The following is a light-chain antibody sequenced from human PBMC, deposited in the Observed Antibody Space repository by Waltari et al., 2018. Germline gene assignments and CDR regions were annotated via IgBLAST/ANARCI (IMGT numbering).Light chain of an antibody. CDR1: SRDVGCYYF. Sequence: QSALTQPRSMSGSPGQSVAVSCTGTSRDVGCYYFVSSYHQHPGKAPKLMTYDVTKRPSGVPDRFSCSNSGNTASLTISGLQAEDEAYYCCCSDAGSYTWVFGGGTKLTVL. V-gene: IGLV2-11*01. CDR3: CSDAGSYTWV. J-gene: IGLJ3*02. CDR2: DVT.